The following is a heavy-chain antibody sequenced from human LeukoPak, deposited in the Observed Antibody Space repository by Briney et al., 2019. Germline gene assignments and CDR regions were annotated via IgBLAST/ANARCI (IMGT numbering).Heavy chain of an antibody. CDR1: GYTFTNYD. CDR2: MNPNSGNT. Sequence: ASVKVSCKASGYTFTNYDINWVRQATGQGVEWMGWMNPNSGNTGYAQKLQGRVTMTTDTSTSTAYMELRSLRSDDTAVYYCARGVPDYYDSSGYDDAFDIWGQGTMVTVSS. CDR3: ARGVPDYYDSSGYDDAFDI. D-gene: IGHD3-22*01. J-gene: IGHJ3*02. V-gene: IGHV1-8*02.